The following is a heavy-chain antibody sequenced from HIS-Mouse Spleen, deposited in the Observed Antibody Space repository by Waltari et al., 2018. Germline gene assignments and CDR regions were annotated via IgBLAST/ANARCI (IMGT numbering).Heavy chain of an antibody. J-gene: IGHJ4*02. V-gene: IGHV3-30*04. CDR1: GFTFSSYA. D-gene: IGHD5-12*01. Sequence: QVQLVESGGGVVQPGRSLRLSCAASGFTFSSYAMHWVRQAPGKGLEWVAVISYDGSNKYYADSVKCRFTISRDNSKNTLYLQMNSLRAEDTAVYYCARDLLGDGYNYYYWGQGTLVTVSS. CDR3: ARDLLGDGYNYYY. CDR2: ISYDGSNK.